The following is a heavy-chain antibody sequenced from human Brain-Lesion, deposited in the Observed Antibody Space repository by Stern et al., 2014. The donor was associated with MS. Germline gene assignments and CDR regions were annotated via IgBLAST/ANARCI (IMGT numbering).Heavy chain of an antibody. D-gene: IGHD4-23*01. V-gene: IGHV4-30-2*01. J-gene: IGHJ4*02. CDR2: LVHSGSN. CDR1: GGSLSSGDYS. CDR3: ARIFGGNFDN. Sequence: QLQLQESGSGLVKPSPTLSLTCAVSGGSLSSGDYSWSWIRQPPGKSLEWIGYLVHSGSNYYNTSLKSRVSISVDRSKNPFSLKLTSVSAADTAMYYCARIFGGNFDNWGQGTLVTVSS.